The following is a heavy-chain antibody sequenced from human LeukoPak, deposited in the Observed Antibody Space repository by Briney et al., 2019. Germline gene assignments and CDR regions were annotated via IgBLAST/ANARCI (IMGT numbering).Heavy chain of an antibody. D-gene: IGHD2-15*01. CDR3: AREISRVVVASTHGVGY. V-gene: IGHV3-21*01. CDR1: GFTFSSYS. CDR2: ISSSSSYI. Sequence: TGGSLRLSCAASGFTFSSYSMNWVRQAPGKGLEWVSSISSSSSYIYYADSVKGRFTISRDNAKNSLYLQMNSLRAEDTAVYYCAREISRVVVASTHGVGYGGQGTLVTVSS. J-gene: IGHJ4*02.